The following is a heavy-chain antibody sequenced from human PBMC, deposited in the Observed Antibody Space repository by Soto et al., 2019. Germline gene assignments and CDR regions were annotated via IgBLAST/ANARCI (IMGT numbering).Heavy chain of an antibody. CDR1: GYTFTSYY. CDR3: ARGLGLGDY. Sequence: QVQLVQSGAEVKKPGASAKLSCKASGYTFTSYYIYWVRQAPLQGLEWRGIINPNGGSTNYAHTLKGILTVTRDTSTATVYSELGSLTSEDTVVYYCARGLGLGDYGGQGTLVTVSS. J-gene: IGHJ4*02. CDR2: INPNGGST. V-gene: IGHV1-46*04. D-gene: IGHD3-9*01.